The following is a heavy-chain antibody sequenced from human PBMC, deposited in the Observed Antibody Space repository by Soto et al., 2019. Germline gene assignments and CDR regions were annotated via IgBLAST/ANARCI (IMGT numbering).Heavy chain of an antibody. CDR1: GGTFSSYA. J-gene: IGHJ5*02. D-gene: IGHD6-13*01. CDR3: ARHGSIAAAGTGNWFDP. V-gene: IGHV1-69*01. CDR2: IIPIFGTA. Sequence: QVQLVQSGAEVKKPGSSVKVSCKASGGTFSSYAISWVRQAPGQGLEWMGGIIPIFGTANYAQKFQGRVTITADESTSTAYMELSSLRSEDTAVYYCARHGSIAAAGTGNWFDPWGQGTLVTVSS.